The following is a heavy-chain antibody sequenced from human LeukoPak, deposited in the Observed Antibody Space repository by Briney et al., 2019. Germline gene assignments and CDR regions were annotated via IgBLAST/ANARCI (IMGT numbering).Heavy chain of an antibody. V-gene: IGHV4-39*07. D-gene: IGHD6-13*01. CDR2: IYYSGST. CDR3: ARGIIAAAGPVDY. J-gene: IGHJ4*02. CDR1: GGSISSSNYY. Sequence: KPSETLSLTCTVSGGSISSSNYYWGWIRQPPGKGREWIGSIYYSGSTYYNPSLKSRVTISVDTSKNQFSLKLSSVTAADTAVYYCARGIIAAAGPVDYWGQGTLVTVSS.